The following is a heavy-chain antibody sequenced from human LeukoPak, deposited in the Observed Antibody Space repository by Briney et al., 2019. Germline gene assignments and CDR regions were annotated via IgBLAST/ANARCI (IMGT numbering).Heavy chain of an antibody. D-gene: IGHD3-22*01. CDR1: GFTFSSYA. V-gene: IGHV3-23*01. Sequence: SGGSLRLSCAASGFTFSSYAMSWVRQAPGKGLEWVSAISGSGGSTYYADSVKGRFTISRDNSKNTLYLQMNSLRAEDTAVYYCAKEEDYYDSSGEFDYWGQGTLVTVSS. CDR2: ISGSGGST. CDR3: AKEEDYYDSSGEFDY. J-gene: IGHJ4*02.